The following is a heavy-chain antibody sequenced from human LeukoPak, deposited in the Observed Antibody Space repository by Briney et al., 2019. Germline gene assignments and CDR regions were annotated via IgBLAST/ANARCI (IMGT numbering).Heavy chain of an antibody. D-gene: IGHD5/OR15-5a*01. V-gene: IGHV3-9*01. J-gene: IGHJ4*02. CDR3: AKDIVSTPRYYFDY. CDR2: ISWNSGSI. Sequence: GGSLRLSCAASGFTFDDYAMHWVRQAPGKGLEWVSGISWNSGSIGYADSVKGRFTISRDNAKNSLYLQMNSLRAEDTALYYCAKDIVSTPRYYFDYWGQGTLVTVSS. CDR1: GFTFDDYA.